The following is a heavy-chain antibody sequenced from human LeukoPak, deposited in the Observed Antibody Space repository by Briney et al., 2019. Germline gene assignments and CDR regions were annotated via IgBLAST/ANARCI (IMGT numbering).Heavy chain of an antibody. CDR2: IYQSGST. D-gene: IGHD6-13*01. J-gene: IGHJ4*02. Sequence: KLSETLSLTCTISDGSISSYYWSWIRQPPGKGLEWIGYIYQSGSTNYNPSLKSRVTVSVDTSKNQFSLNLSSVTAADTAVYYCAKEYPPGAPLVAAAGYNWGQGTLVTVSS. V-gene: IGHV4-59*01. CDR3: AKEYPPGAPLVAAAGYN. CDR1: DGSISSYY.